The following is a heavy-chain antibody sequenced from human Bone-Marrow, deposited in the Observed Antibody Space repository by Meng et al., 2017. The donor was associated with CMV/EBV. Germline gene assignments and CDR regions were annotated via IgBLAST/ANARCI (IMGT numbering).Heavy chain of an antibody. CDR3: AKQYASGFDY. Sequence: LSCAASGFTFYSYAMTWVRQAPGKGLEWVSIISASGGSTYYADSVKGRFTISRDNSKNTLYLQMISLRAEDTAVYYCAKQYASGFDYWGQGTLVTVSS. D-gene: IGHD3-10*01. V-gene: IGHV3-23*01. CDR1: GFTFYSYA. CDR2: ISASGGST. J-gene: IGHJ4*02.